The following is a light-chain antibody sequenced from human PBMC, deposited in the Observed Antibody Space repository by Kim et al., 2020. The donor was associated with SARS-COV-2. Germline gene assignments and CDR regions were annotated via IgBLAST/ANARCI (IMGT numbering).Light chain of an antibody. J-gene: IGLJ2*01. CDR1: YEF. Sequence: YEFVSWYQQLPGKAPKLMIYDVTKRPSGISDRFSGSKSGHTASLTISGLQSEDEADYYCSSYTTSSTSVFGGGTQLTVL. CDR3: SSYTTSSTSV. V-gene: IGLV2-14*04. CDR2: DVT.